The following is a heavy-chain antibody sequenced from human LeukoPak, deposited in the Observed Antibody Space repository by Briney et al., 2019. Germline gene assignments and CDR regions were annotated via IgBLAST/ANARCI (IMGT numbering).Heavy chain of an antibody. Sequence: GGSLRLSCAASGFTFDDYAMHWVRQAPGKGLEWVSLISGDGGSTYYADSVNGRFTIYRDNSKNSLYLQMNSLRTEDTALYYCAKDMERYYDFWSGYYNGFDPWGQGTLVTVSS. CDR3: AKDMERYYDFWSGYYNGFDP. CDR1: GFTFDDYA. V-gene: IGHV3-43*02. CDR2: ISGDGGST. D-gene: IGHD3-3*01. J-gene: IGHJ5*02.